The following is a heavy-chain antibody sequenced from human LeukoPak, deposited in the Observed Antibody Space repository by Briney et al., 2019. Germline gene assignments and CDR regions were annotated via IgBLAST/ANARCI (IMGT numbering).Heavy chain of an antibody. CDR1: GYTFTSYN. CDR3: ARDTFLALRGVCGRSLTY. D-gene: IGHD3-10*01. Sequence: ASVTVSFTASGYTFTSYNMHWVRLAPGQGLEWMGWINPNSGGTNYAQKFQGRVTMTRDTSISTAYMELSRLRSDDTAVYYCARDTFLALRGVCGRSLTYGGQGTLVTVSS. V-gene: IGHV1-2*02. CDR2: INPNSGGT. J-gene: IGHJ4*02.